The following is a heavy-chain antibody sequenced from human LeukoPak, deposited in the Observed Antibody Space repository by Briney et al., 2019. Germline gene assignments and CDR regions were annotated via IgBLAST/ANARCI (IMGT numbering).Heavy chain of an antibody. J-gene: IGHJ4*02. CDR1: GFTFSSYA. D-gene: IGHD3-16*01. CDR3: AKDIDLTYYFDY. CDR2: ISGSGGST. Sequence: GGSLRLSCAASGFTFSSYAMSWVRQAPGKGLEWVSAISGSGGSTYYADSVKGRFTISRDNSKNTLHLQMNSLRAEDTAVYYCAKDIDLTYYFDYWGQGTLVTVSS. V-gene: IGHV3-23*01.